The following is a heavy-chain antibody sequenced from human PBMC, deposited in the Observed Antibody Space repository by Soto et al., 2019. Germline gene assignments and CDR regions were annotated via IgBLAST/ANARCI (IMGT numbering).Heavy chain of an antibody. D-gene: IGHD6-19*01. Sequence: VQLVESGGGLVQPGRSLRLSCAASGFTFDDYAMHWVRQAPGKGLEWVSGISWNSGSIGYADSVKGRFTISRDNAKNSLYLQMNSLRAEDTALYYCAKVSRFIAVAGTFDYWGQGTLVTVSS. CDR3: AKVSRFIAVAGTFDY. V-gene: IGHV3-9*01. CDR2: ISWNSGSI. J-gene: IGHJ4*02. CDR1: GFTFDDYA.